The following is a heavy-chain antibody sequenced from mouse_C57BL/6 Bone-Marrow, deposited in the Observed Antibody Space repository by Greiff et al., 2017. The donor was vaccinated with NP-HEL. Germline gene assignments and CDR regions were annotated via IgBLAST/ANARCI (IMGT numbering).Heavy chain of an antibody. CDR3: TRRNYYYGSRDY. J-gene: IGHJ2*01. V-gene: IGHV1-15*01. CDR1: GYTFTDYE. CDR2: IDPETGGT. Sequence: VQRVESGAELVRPGASVTLSCKASGYTFTDYEMHWVKQTPVHGLEWIGAIDPETGGTAYNQKFKGKAILTADKSSSTAYMELRSLTSEDSAVYYCTRRNYYYGSRDYWGQGTTLTVSS. D-gene: IGHD1-1*01.